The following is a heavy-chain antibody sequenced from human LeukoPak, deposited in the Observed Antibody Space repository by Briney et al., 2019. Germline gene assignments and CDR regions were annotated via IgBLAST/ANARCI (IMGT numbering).Heavy chain of an antibody. J-gene: IGHJ3*02. CDR3: ARALRYCSGSSCYNGDAFDI. CDR1: GFTFSSYD. D-gene: IGHD2-15*01. Sequence: GGPLRLSCAACGFTFSSYDMHWVRQPRAKDLEGVSAIGTAGDPYYPGSVKGRFPISRENAKNSLYLQMIGVRAGDTAVYYCARALRYCSGSSCYNGDAFDIWGRGKRVTVSS. CDR2: IGTAGDP. V-gene: IGHV3-13*05.